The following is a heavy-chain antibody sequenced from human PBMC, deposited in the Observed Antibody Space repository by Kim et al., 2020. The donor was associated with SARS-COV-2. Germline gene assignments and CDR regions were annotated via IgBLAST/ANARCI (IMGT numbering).Heavy chain of an antibody. CDR1: GYTFTSYY. Sequence: ASVKVSCKASGYTFTSYYMHWVRQAPGQGLEWMGIINPSGGSTSYAQKFQGRVTMTRDTSTSTVYMELSSLRSEDTAVYYCARDWVPDIVVVPAAINGFNYYYGMDVWGQGTTVTVSS. CDR2: INPSGGST. V-gene: IGHV1-46*01. J-gene: IGHJ6*02. CDR3: ARDWVPDIVVVPAAINGFNYYYGMDV. D-gene: IGHD2-2*02.